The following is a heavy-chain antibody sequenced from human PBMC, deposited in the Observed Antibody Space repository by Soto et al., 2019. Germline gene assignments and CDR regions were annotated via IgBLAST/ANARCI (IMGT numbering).Heavy chain of an antibody. CDR3: AKEARSRAVTATRVYGMDV. J-gene: IGHJ6*02. V-gene: IGHV3-30*18. CDR2: ISHDGSNK. Sequence: QVNLVESGGGVVQPGRSLRLSCAASGFTFSDYGLHWVRQAPGKGLAWVAAISHDGSNKFYGDSVKGRFTISRDNYKDTLLLQTDSLRDEDTAVYFCAKEARSRAVTATRVYGMDVWGQGTTVAVAS. CDR1: GFTFSDYG. D-gene: IGHD4-17*01.